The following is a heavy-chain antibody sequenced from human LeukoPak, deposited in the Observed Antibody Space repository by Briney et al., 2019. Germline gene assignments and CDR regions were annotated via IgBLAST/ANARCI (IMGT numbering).Heavy chain of an antibody. J-gene: IGHJ6*03. CDR3: AKMEGKRRYGYCMDV. Sequence: GGSLRLSCAASGFAFSNFAMSSVRQAPGKGLEWVSAMSGSGYYTYYVESVKGRFTISRDNSKNTLYLHMNSMRADDTAVYYCAKMEGKRRYGYCMDVWGRGTRVSV. CDR1: GFAFSNFA. D-gene: IGHD4-17*01. V-gene: IGHV3-23*01. CDR2: MSGSGYYT.